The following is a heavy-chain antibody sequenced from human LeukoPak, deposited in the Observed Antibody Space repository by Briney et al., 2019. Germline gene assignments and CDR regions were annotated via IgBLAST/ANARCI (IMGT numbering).Heavy chain of an antibody. V-gene: IGHV3-11*04. J-gene: IGHJ4*02. D-gene: IGHD6-13*01. CDR3: ARDYQQLAPPGAH. CDR1: GFTFSDYN. CDR2: ISSRGGTI. Sequence: GGSLRLSCAASGFTFSDYNMHWIRQAPGKGLEWISYISSRGGTIFYADSVKGRFTISRDNAENSLFLQLNSLRPEDTAMYFCARDYQQLAPPGAHWGQGTLVTVSS.